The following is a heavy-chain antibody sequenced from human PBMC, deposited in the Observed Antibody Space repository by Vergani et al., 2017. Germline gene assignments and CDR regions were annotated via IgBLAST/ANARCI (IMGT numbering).Heavy chain of an antibody. CDR1: GYTFTGYY. CDR2: INPNSGGT. CDR3: ATDQAFWSGYYQDYYYGMDV. D-gene: IGHD3-3*01. J-gene: IGHJ6*02. V-gene: IGHV1-2*02. Sequence: QVQLVQSGAEVKKPGASVKVSCKASGYTFTGYYMHWVRQAPGQGLEWMGWINPNSGGTNYAQKFQGRVTMTRDTSISTAYMELSSLRSEDTAVYYCATDQAFWSGYYQDYYYGMDVWGQGTTVTVSS.